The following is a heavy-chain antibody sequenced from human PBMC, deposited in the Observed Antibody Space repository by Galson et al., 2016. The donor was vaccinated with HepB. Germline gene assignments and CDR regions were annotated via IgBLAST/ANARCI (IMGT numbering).Heavy chain of an antibody. Sequence: QSGAEVKKPGESLRISCQGSGYPFTNYWISWVRQMPGKGLEWMGRIDPSDSYTNYSPSFQGHVTISADKSISTAFLQWSSLKASDTAMYYCARQAGSSGWYAGDYWGQGTLVTVSS. V-gene: IGHV5-10-1*01. J-gene: IGHJ4*02. CDR2: IDPSDSYT. CDR1: GYPFTNYW. D-gene: IGHD6-19*01. CDR3: ARQAGSSGWYAGDY.